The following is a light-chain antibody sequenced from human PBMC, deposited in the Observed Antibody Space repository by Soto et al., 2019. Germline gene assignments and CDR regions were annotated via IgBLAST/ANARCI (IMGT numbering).Light chain of an antibody. CDR2: DVT. CDR3: SSFTSSITYV. Sequence: QSVLTKPACVSLSPGQSITISCTGTSSDGGGYNSVSWYRQDPGKAPKLMIYDVTNRPSGVSNRFSGSKSGNTASLTISGLQAEDEADYYCSSFTSSITYVFGTGTKVTVL. V-gene: IGLV2-14*01. CDR1: SSDGGGYNS. J-gene: IGLJ1*01.